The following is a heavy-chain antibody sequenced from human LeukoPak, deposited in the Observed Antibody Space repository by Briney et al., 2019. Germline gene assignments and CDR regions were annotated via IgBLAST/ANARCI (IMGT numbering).Heavy chain of an antibody. V-gene: IGHV3-21*01. CDR2: ISSSSTYI. CDR3: ARMYGSGNY. Sequence: GGSLRLSCAASGFTFSTYSMNWVRQAPGKGLEWVSSISSSSTYIFYADSVKGRFTMSRDNGKNSLYLQMNSLRAEDTAVYFCARMYGSGNYWGQGTLVTVSS. D-gene: IGHD3-10*01. J-gene: IGHJ4*02. CDR1: GFTFSTYS.